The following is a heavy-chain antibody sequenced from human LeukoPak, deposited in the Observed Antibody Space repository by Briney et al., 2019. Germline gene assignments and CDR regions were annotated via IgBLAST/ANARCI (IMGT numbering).Heavy chain of an antibody. CDR2: INSDGNST. CDR3: ARGPREEMATIKNLPNIDY. V-gene: IGHV3-74*01. D-gene: IGHD5-24*01. Sequence: GGSLRLSCAASGFTFSSYWMHWVRQAPGKGLVWVSRINSDGNSTSYADSVKGRFTISRDNAKNTLYLQMNSLRAEDTAVYYCARGPREEMATIKNLPNIDYWGQGTLVTVSS. CDR1: GFTFSSYW. J-gene: IGHJ4*02.